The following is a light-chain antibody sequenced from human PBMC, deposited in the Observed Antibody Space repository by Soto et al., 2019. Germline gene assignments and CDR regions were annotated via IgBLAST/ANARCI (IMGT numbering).Light chain of an antibody. CDR1: SSDVGGYNF. Sequence: QSALTQPASVSGSPGQSIAISCTGTSSDVGGYNFVSWYQHHPGKAPKLLIYDVTYRPSGVSDRFSASKSGNTASLTISGLQAEDEADYYCCSYAGSSTLYVFGTGTKVTVL. CDR3: CSYAGSSTLYV. J-gene: IGLJ1*01. CDR2: DVT. V-gene: IGLV2-14*03.